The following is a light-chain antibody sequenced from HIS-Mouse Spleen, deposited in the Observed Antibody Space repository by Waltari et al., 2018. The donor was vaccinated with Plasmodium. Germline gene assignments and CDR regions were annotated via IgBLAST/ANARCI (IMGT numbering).Light chain of an antibody. CDR3: QQYGSSPPYT. CDR2: GAS. CDR1: QSVSRSY. Sequence: EIVLRQSPGTLSLSPGERATLSCRASQSVSRSYLAWYQQKPGQAPRLLIYGASSRATGIPDRFSGSGSGTDFTLTISRLEPEDFAVYYCQQYGSSPPYTFGQGTKLEIK. V-gene: IGKV3-20*01. J-gene: IGKJ2*01.